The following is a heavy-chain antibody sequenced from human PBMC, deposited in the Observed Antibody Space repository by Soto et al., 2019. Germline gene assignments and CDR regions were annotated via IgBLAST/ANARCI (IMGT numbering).Heavy chain of an antibody. J-gene: IGHJ6*02. Sequence: QVQLVQSGAEVRKPGSSVKVSCKASGGTFSNYALSWVRQAPGQGLEWMGGIIPLFSTANYAQKFQGTATIIADEYTSTAYMELSSLRSEDTAVYYCAGASVDTAMITLDYFCWHYGMDVWGQGTTVTVAS. D-gene: IGHD5-18*01. CDR2: IIPLFSTA. CDR3: AGASVDTAMITLDYFCWHYGMDV. CDR1: GGTFSNYA. V-gene: IGHV1-69*01.